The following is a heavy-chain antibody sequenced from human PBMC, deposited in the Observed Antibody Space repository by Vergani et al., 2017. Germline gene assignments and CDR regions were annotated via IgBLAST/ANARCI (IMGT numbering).Heavy chain of an antibody. Sequence: QLQLQESGPGLLKPSETLSLTCSVSGTSISGSSDYWGWIRQPPGKGLEWIGSIFYTGTSYYNPSLESRATNSVDTSKNQFSLKLSSVTAADTAVYYCARAPIGSTIFGVVIIRFAFDIWGQGTMVTVSS. CDR2: IFYTGTS. CDR3: ARAPIGSTIFGVVIIRFAFDI. CDR1: GTSISGSSDY. D-gene: IGHD3-3*01. V-gene: IGHV4-39*07. J-gene: IGHJ3*02.